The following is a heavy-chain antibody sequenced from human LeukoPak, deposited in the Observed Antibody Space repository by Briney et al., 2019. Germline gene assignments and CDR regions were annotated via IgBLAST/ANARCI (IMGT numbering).Heavy chain of an antibody. D-gene: IGHD3-22*01. Sequence: GGSLRLSCAASGFTFSSYSMNWVRQAPGKGLEWVSYISSSSSTIYYADSVKGRFTISRDNAKNSLYLQMNSLRAEDTAVYYCARDRSGYVYYYYGMDVWGQGTTVTVSS. CDR2: ISSSSSTI. CDR1: GFTFSSYS. CDR3: ARDRSGYVYYYYGMDV. J-gene: IGHJ6*02. V-gene: IGHV3-48*01.